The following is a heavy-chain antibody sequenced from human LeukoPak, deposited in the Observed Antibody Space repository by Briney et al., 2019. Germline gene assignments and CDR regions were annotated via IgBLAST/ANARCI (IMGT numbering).Heavy chain of an antibody. CDR2: IHTSGSA. CDR3: ARDIVYLIDEDYG. Sequence: SETLSLTCSISGSSFNTYYWSWIRQPAGKALEWIGRIHTSGSADYSPSLQSRVTISVDMSKKEFSLKLTSVTAADTAVYYCARDIVYLIDEDYGWGQGILVTVSS. D-gene: IGHD4-17*01. CDR1: GSSFNTYY. J-gene: IGHJ4*02. V-gene: IGHV4-4*07.